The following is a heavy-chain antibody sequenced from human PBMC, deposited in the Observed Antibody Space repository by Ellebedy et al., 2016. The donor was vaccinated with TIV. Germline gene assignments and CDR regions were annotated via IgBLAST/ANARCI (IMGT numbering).Heavy chain of an antibody. J-gene: IGHJ3*02. D-gene: IGHD3-3*01. CDR1: GGSISNDS. V-gene: IGHV4-59*01. CDR3: ARGPTSLFAVPDGFDI. CDR2: VFYSGST. Sequence: SETLSLTCTVSGGSISNDSWNWIRQPPGKGLEWLGSVFYSGSTYYNPPLRSRVTIAVDTSKNRISLKLGSVTAADTAVYFCARGPTSLFAVPDGFDIWGQGTRVTVSS.